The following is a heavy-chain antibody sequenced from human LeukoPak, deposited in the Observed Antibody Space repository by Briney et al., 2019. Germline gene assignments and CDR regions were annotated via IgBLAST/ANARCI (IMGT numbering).Heavy chain of an antibody. D-gene: IGHD1-26*01. Sequence: SETLSLTCTVSGVSITNYYWAWIRQPAGKGLEWIGRMYISGSTNYNPSLKSRVTISIDKSNNQFSLKLRSVTAADTAVYYCARDYLVGAPLDSWGHGTLVTVSS. CDR1: GVSITNYY. CDR3: ARDYLVGAPLDS. V-gene: IGHV4-4*07. CDR2: MYISGST. J-gene: IGHJ5*01.